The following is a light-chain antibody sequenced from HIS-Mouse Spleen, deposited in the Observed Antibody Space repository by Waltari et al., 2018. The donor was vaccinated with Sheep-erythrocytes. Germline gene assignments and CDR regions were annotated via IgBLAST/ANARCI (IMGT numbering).Light chain of an antibody. V-gene: IGKV1D-13*01. J-gene: IGKJ1*01. CDR3: QQFNNYPRT. CDR2: DAS. CDR1: QGISSA. Sequence: AIQLTQSPSSLSASVGDSVPIPCRASQGISSALAWYQQKPGKAPKLLIYDASSLESGVPSRFSGSGSGTDFTLTISSLQPEDFATYYCQQFNNYPRTFGQGTKVEIK.